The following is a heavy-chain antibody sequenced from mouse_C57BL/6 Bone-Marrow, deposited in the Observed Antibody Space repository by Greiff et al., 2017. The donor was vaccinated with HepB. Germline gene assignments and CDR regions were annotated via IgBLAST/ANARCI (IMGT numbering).Heavy chain of an antibody. CDR2: INPNNGGT. V-gene: IGHV1-18*01. D-gene: IGHD1-1*01. Sequence: EVKLMESGPELVKPGASVKIPCKASGYTFTDYNMDWVKQSHGKSLEWIGDINPNNGGTFYNQKFKGKTTLTVDKSSSTAYMELRSLTSEDTAVYYCARWKMPYGSSFLYWCFDVWGTGTTVTVSA. CDR1: GYTFTDYN. CDR3: ARWKMPYGSSFLYWCFDV. J-gene: IGHJ1*03.